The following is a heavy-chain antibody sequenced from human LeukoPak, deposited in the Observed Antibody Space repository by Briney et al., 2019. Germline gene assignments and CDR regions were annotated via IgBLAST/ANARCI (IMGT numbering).Heavy chain of an antibody. CDR3: ARKSGGPFDS. V-gene: IGHV6-1*01. CDR2: TYYRSKWFT. J-gene: IGHJ4*02. CDR1: GDSVSSNSAA. Sequence: SQTLSLTCAISGDSVSSNSAAWNWIRQSPSRGLEWLGRTYYRSKWFTDYALSVKSRIAITSDTSKNQFSLQLNSVTPEDTAVYYCARKSGGPFDSWGQGTLVTVSS.